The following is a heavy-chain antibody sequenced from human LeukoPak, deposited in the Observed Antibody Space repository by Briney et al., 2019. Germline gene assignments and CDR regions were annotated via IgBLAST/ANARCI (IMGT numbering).Heavy chain of an antibody. V-gene: IGHV3-13*04. CDR3: ARGDCSGGSCPSMDV. CDR1: GFAFSTYD. D-gene: IGHD2-15*01. Sequence: PGGSLRLSCAASGFAFSTYDMHWVRQPTGKGLEWVSGTNSAGGTYYPGSVKGRFTISREDAKNSFYLQMNSLRAGDTAVYYCARGDCSGGSCPSMDVWGQGTTVTVSS. CDR2: TNSAGGT. J-gene: IGHJ6*02.